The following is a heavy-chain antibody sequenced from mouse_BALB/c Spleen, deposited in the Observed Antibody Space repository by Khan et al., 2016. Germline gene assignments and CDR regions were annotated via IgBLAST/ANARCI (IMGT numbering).Heavy chain of an antibody. CDR3: ARRVRWYFDV. J-gene: IGHJ1*01. V-gene: IGHV9-2-1*01. CDR2: RNTVTGAP. Sequence: QIQLVQSGPELKKPGETVKISCKASGYTFTDYSMHWVQQAPGKGLKWLGWRNTVTGAPTYADDFRGRFAFSLETSASTAYLQINNLENADTTTYLDARRVRWYFDVWGAGTTVTVSS. D-gene: IGHD2-14*01. CDR1: GYTFTDYS.